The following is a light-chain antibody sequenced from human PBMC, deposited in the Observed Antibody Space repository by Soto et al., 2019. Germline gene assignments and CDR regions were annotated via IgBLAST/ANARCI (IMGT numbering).Light chain of an antibody. CDR1: QSISSW. CDR3: QQYKDNWT. V-gene: IGKV1-5*03. CDR2: KAS. Sequence: DIQMTQSPSTLSASVGDRVTITCRASQSISSWLAWYQQKPGKAPKLLIYKASTLQSGVPSRFSGSGFGTEFTLAISSVQPDDSATYYCQQYKDNWTFGQGTKVEIK. J-gene: IGKJ1*01.